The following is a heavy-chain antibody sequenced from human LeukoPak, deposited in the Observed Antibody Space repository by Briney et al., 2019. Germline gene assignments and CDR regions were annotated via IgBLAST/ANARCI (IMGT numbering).Heavy chain of an antibody. D-gene: IGHD2-15*01. CDR1: GGSISNYY. CDR2: IYPGGST. Sequence: SETLSLTCTVSGGSISNYYWSWIRQPAGEGLEWIGRIYPGGSTNYNPSLKSRVTMSVDTSRNQFSLNLTSVTAADTAVYYCARPLVPGSCSGGSCYPNHWFDPWGQGTLVTVSS. CDR3: ARPLVPGSCSGGSCYPNHWFDP. V-gene: IGHV4-4*07. J-gene: IGHJ5*02.